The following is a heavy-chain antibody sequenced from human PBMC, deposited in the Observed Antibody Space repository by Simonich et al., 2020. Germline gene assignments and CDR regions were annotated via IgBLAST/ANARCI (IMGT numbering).Heavy chain of an antibody. CDR3: ARVGYSNYYYYGMDV. Sequence: QVQLQESGPGLVKPSETLSLTCAVSGYSISSGYYWGWIRQPPGKGLEWIGSIYHSASTYYNPSLKSRVTISVDTSKHQFSLKLSSVTAADTAVYYCARVGYSNYYYYGMDVWGQGTTVTVSS. CDR2: IYHSAST. V-gene: IGHV4-38-2*01. D-gene: IGHD6-13*01. CDR1: GYSISSGYY. J-gene: IGHJ6*02.